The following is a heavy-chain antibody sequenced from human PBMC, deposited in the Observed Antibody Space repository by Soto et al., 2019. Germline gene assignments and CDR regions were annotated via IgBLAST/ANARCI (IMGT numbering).Heavy chain of an antibody. V-gene: IGHV4-59*11. Sequence: SETLSLTCTVSGGSISSHYWSWVRQAPGKGLEWIGHIYYRGSTNYNPSLRSRSTISVDTSKNQFSLKLNSVTTADAAVYYCARDGREASGMDVWGQGTKVTVS. J-gene: IGHJ6*02. CDR3: ARDGREASGMDV. D-gene: IGHD1-26*01. CDR2: IYYRGST. CDR1: GGSISSHY.